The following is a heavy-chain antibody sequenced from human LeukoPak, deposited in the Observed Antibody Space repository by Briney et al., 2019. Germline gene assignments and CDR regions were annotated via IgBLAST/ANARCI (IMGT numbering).Heavy chain of an antibody. D-gene: IGHD3-22*01. V-gene: IGHV4-4*07. J-gene: IGHJ4*02. CDR3: ARGLYYYDSSGYAYFDY. CDR1: GGSISSYY. CDR2: IYTSGST. Sequence: PSETLSLTCTASGGSISSYYWSWIRQPAGKGLEWIGRIYTSGSTNYNPSLKSRVTMSVDTSKNQFSLKLSSVTAADTAVYYCARGLYYYDSSGYAYFDYWGQGTLVTVSS.